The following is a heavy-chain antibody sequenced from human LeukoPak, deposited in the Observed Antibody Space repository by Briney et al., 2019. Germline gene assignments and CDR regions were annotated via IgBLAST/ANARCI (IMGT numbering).Heavy chain of an antibody. CDR2: IVVGSGNT. D-gene: IGHD3-9*01. CDR1: GFTFTSSA. Sequence: ASVKVSCKASGFTFTSSAVQWVRQARGQRLEWIGWIVVGSGNTNYAQKFQERVTITRDMSTSTAYMELSSLRSEDTAVYYCARAYYDILTGLYNWFDPWGQGTLVTVSS. J-gene: IGHJ5*02. CDR3: ARAYYDILTGLYNWFDP. V-gene: IGHV1-58*01.